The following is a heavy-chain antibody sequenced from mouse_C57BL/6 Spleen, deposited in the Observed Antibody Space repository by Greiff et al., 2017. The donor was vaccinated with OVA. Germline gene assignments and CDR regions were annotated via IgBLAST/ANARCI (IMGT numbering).Heavy chain of an antibody. Sequence: ESGPGLVKPSQSLSLSCSVTGYSITSGYYWNWIRQFPGNKLEWMGYISYDGSNNYNPSLKNRISITRDTSKNQFFLKLNSVTTEDTATYYCASLGNFDYWGQGTTLTVSS. CDR2: ISYDGSN. V-gene: IGHV3-6*01. J-gene: IGHJ2*01. CDR1: GYSITSGYY. CDR3: ASLGNFDY.